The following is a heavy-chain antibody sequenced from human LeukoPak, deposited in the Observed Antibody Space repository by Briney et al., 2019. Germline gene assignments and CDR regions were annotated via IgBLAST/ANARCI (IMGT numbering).Heavy chain of an antibody. CDR3: ARRGSGWYYFDY. J-gene: IGHJ4*02. Sequence: SETLSLTCTVSGGSISSYYWSWIRQPPGKGLEWIGYIYYSGSTNYNPSLKSRVTISVDTSKNQFSLMLSSVTAADTAVYYCARRGSGWYYFDYWGQGTLVTVSS. V-gene: IGHV4-59*08. CDR1: GGSISSYY. D-gene: IGHD6-19*01. CDR2: IYYSGST.